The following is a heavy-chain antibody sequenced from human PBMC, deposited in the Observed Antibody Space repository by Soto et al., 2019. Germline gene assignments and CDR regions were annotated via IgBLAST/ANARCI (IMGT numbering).Heavy chain of an antibody. CDR1: GYSFTSYW. D-gene: IGHD3-16*01. Sequence: PGESLKISCKGSGYSFTSYWISWVRQMPGKGLEWMGRIDPSDSYTNYSPSFQGHVTISADKSISTAYLQWSSLKASDTAMYYCARIMITFGGVTPAGPPKWGQGTLVTVSS. CDR2: IDPSDSYT. CDR3: ARIMITFGGVTPAGPPK. V-gene: IGHV5-10-1*01. J-gene: IGHJ4*02.